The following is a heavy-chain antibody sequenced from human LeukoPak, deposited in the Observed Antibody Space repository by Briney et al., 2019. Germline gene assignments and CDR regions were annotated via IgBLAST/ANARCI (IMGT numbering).Heavy chain of an antibody. CDR1: GGSISSYY. CDR3: ASLNYDYVWGSYHIFDY. CDR2: IYYNGAT. J-gene: IGHJ4*02. D-gene: IGHD3-16*02. V-gene: IGHV4-59*12. Sequence: SETLSLTCTVSGGSISSYYWSWIRQPPGKGLEWIAYIYYNGATNYNPSLKSRVTISVDTSKNQFSLKLSSVTAADTAVYYCASLNYDYVWGSYHIFDYWGQGTLVTVSS.